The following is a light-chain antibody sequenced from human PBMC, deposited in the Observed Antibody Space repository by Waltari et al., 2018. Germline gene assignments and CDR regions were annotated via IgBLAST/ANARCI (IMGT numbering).Light chain of an antibody. CDR3: QAWHSSTVI. Sequence: SYELTHPPSVSVSPGHRASITFPAANLGRKYVCWYQPKPVQSPVLFIYQDSERPSGIPERFSGSNSGDTATLTISGTQTVDEADYYCQAWHSSTVIFGGGTKLTVL. CDR2: QDS. J-gene: IGLJ2*01. V-gene: IGLV3-1*01. CDR1: NLGRKY.